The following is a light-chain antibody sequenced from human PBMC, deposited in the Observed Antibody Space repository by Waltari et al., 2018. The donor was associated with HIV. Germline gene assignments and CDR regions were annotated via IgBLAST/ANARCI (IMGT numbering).Light chain of an antibody. V-gene: IGLV1-40*01. J-gene: IGLJ2*01. CDR3: QSYDRSLSGRV. Sequence: QSVLTQPPSVSGAPGQRVTISCTGSSANIGAGYDVQWYQQLPGTAPKLLIYANNNRPSGVPDRFSGSKSGTSASLAITGLQAEDEADYYCQSYDRSLSGRVFGGGTKLTVL. CDR2: ANN. CDR1: SANIGAGYD.